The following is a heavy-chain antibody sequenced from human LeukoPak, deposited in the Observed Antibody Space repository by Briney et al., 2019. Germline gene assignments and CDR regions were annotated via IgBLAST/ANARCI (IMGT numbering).Heavy chain of an antibody. J-gene: IGHJ4*02. CDR2: IYYSGGT. Sequence: MASETLSLTCTVSGGSISSSSYYWGWIRQPPGKGLEWIGSIYYSGGTYYNPSLKSRVTISVDTFKNQFSLKLSSVTAADTAVYYCARRLGGTSTGFDYWGQGTLVTVSS. V-gene: IGHV4-39*01. D-gene: IGHD2-2*01. CDR3: ARRLGGTSTGFDY. CDR1: GGSISSSSYY.